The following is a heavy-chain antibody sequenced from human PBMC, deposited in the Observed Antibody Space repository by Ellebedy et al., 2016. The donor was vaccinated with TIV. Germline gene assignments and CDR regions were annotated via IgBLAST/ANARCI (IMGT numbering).Heavy chain of an antibody. CDR2: IRSKAYGGTT. CDR3: TRAPTGYSSSWAFDY. Sequence: PGGSLRLSCTASGFTFGDYAMSWVRQAPGKGLEWVGFIRSKAYGGTTEYAASVKGRFTISRDDSKSIAYLQMNSLKTEDTAVYYCTRAPTGYSSSWAFDYWGQGTLVTVSS. CDR1: GFTFGDYA. D-gene: IGHD6-13*01. V-gene: IGHV3-49*04. J-gene: IGHJ4*02.